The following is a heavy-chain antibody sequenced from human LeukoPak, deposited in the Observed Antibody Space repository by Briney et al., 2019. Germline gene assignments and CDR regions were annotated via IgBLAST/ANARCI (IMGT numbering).Heavy chain of an antibody. CDR3: ARMGYCSGGSCGGGDY. CDR2: INPNSGGT. Sequence: GASVKVSCKASGYTFTGYYMHWVRQAPGQGLEWMGWINPNSGGTNYAQKFQGRVTITADKSTSTAYMELSSLRSEDTAVYYCARMGYCSGGSCGGGDYWGQGTLVTVSS. CDR1: GYTFTGYY. V-gene: IGHV1-2*02. D-gene: IGHD2-15*01. J-gene: IGHJ4*02.